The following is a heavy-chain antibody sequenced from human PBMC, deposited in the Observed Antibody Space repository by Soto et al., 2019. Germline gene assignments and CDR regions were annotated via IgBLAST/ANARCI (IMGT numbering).Heavy chain of an antibody. Sequence: SETLSLTCTVSGDSISSNNNYWSWIRQPPGEGLEWIGFISYSGTTSYSPSLRSRVAISLDTSKNQFSLSLSSVTAADTAVYYCARGRGYSYGLDPWGQGTLVTVSS. CDR3: ARGRGYSYGLDP. V-gene: IGHV4-30-4*01. J-gene: IGHJ5*02. CDR2: ISYSGTT. D-gene: IGHD5-18*01. CDR1: GDSISSNNNY.